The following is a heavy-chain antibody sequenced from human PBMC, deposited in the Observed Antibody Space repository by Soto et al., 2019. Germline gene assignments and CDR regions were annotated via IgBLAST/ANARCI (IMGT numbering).Heavy chain of an antibody. D-gene: IGHD3-10*01. CDR2: IYHSGST. CDR3: ARAYGYYFDY. Sequence: SSETLSLTCAVSGGSISSGGYSWSWIRQPPGKGLEWIGYIYHSGSTFYNSFLKSRVAISVDRSKNQFSLKLSSVTAADTAVYYCARAYGYYFDYWGQGTLVTVSS. CDR1: GGSISSGGYS. V-gene: IGHV4-30-2*01. J-gene: IGHJ4*02.